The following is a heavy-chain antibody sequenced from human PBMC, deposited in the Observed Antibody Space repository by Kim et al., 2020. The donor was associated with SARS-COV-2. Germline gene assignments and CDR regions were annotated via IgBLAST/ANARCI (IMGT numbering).Heavy chain of an antibody. D-gene: IGHD3-16*02. Sequence: SETLSLTCAVYGGSFSGYYWSWIRQPPGKGLEWIGEINHSGSTNYNPSLKSRVTISVDTSKNQFSLKLSSVTAADTAVYYCARPRNDYVWGSYRFPFDYWGQGTLVTVSS. CDR3: ARPRNDYVWGSYRFPFDY. V-gene: IGHV4-34*01. CDR1: GGSFSGYY. J-gene: IGHJ4*02. CDR2: INHSGST.